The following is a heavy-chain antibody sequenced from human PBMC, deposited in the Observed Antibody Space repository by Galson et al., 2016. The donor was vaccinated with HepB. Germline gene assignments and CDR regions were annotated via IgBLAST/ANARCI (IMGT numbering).Heavy chain of an antibody. D-gene: IGHD2-2*02. CDR3: VRYTTTFTFDS. Sequence: PALVKPTQTLTLTCTFSGFPLSTRRVGVGWIRQPPGKALEWLALIYWDDDTRYNSYLKSRLSITKDTSKNQVVLTMTNMDPVDTATYYCVRYTTTFTFDSWGQGTLVTVSS. V-gene: IGHV2-5*02. CDR2: IYWDDDT. J-gene: IGHJ4*02. CDR1: GFPLSTRRVG.